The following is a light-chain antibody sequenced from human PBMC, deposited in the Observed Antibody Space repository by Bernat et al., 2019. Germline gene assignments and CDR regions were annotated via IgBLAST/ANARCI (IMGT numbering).Light chain of an antibody. Sequence: QSALTQPRSVSGSPGQSVTISCTGSSSDIGGYKYVSWYQQHPGKVPKLIIYDVNERPSGVPDRFSGSRSGNAASLTISGLQSDAEADYYCCSYSVTAYLFGTGTKVTGL. CDR3: CSYSVTAYL. J-gene: IGLJ1*01. CDR2: DVN. CDR1: SSDIGGYKY. V-gene: IGLV2-11*01.